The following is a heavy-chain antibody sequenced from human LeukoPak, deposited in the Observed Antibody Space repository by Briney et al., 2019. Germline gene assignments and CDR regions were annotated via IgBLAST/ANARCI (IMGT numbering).Heavy chain of an antibody. CDR2: INSDGSST. J-gene: IGHJ4*02. Sequence: PGGSLRLSCAASGFTFSSYWMHWVRQAPGKGLVWVSRINSDGSSTSYADSVKGRFTISRDNSKNTLYLQINSLRAEDTAVYYCAKDHLPGIVVADRDYWGQGTLVTVSS. CDR3: AKDHLPGIVVADRDY. D-gene: IGHD6-19*01. CDR1: GFTFSSYW. V-gene: IGHV3-74*01.